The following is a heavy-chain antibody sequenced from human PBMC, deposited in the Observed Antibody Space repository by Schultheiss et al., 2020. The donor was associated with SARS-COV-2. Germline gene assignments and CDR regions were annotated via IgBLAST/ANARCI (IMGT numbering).Heavy chain of an antibody. CDR2: IYYSGST. V-gene: IGHV4-59*08. J-gene: IGHJ6*03. CDR3: ARQPGVPAASTRYYYYMDV. Sequence: SETLSLTCTVSGGSISSYYWSWIRQPPGKGLEWIGYIYYSGSTNYNPSLKSRVTISVDTSKNQFSLKLSSVTAADTAVYYCARQPGVPAASTRYYYYMDVWGKGTTVTVSS. D-gene: IGHD2-2*01. CDR1: GGSISSYY.